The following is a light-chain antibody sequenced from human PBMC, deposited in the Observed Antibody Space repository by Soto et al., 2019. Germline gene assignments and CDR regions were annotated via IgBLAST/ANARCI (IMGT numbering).Light chain of an antibody. J-gene: IGKJ3*01. CDR2: GAS. CDR3: QQDGTSPFT. V-gene: IGKV3-20*01. Sequence: EIVLTQSPGTLSLSPGERATLSCRASQSVSSSYLAWYQQKPGQSPRLLIYGASSRATGIPDRFSGSGSGTDLTLTITRLEPEDVAVYYCQQDGTSPFTFGPGTKVDIK. CDR1: QSVSSSY.